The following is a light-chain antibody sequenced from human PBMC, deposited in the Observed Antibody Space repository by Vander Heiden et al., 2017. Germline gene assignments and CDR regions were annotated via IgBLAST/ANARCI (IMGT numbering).Light chain of an antibody. Sequence: DIAMTQSPLSLPVTPGEPASISCRSSQSLLYSNGYNYLDWYLQEPGQSPQLLIYLGSNRASGVPDRFSGSGSGTDFTLKISRVEAEDVGVYYCMQALQTPRTFGQGTKLEIK. J-gene: IGKJ2*01. V-gene: IGKV2-28*01. CDR1: QSLLYSNGYNY. CDR3: MQALQTPRT. CDR2: LGS.